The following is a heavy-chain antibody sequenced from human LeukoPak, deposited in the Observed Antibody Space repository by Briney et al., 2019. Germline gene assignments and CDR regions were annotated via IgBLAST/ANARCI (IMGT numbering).Heavy chain of an antibody. V-gene: IGHV3-21*01. J-gene: IGHJ5*02. CDR1: GFTFSSYG. D-gene: IGHD5-18*01. Sequence: GGSLRLSCAASGFTFSSYGMNWVRQAPGKGLEWVSSISSSSSYIYYADSVKGRFTISRDNAKNSLYLQMNSLRAEDTAVYYCARGDTAMARRAHWFDPWGQGTLVTVSS. CDR3: ARGDTAMARRAHWFDP. CDR2: ISSSSSYI.